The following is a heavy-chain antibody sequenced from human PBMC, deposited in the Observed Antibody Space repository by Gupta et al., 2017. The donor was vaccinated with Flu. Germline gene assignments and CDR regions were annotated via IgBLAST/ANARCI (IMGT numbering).Heavy chain of an antibody. CDR2: ISWNSGRI. CDR1: GFTFDDYA. J-gene: IGHJ6*02. Sequence: EVQLVESGGGLVQPGRSLRLSCAASGFTFDDYAMHWVRQAPGKGLELVSGISWNSGRIGYADAGKCRFTISRENAKNALYRQMESVRAEETSLYYCAKDRWEWTKEGMALGGQGTTVTVCS. V-gene: IGHV3-9*01. CDR3: AKDRWEWTKEGMAL. D-gene: IGHD3-3*01.